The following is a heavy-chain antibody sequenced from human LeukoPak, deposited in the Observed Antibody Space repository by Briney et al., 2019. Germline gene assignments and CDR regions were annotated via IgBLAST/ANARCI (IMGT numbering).Heavy chain of an antibody. D-gene: IGHD3-10*01. CDR1: GGSISRYY. CDR3: ARGRITMVRGVIPRGAALYYFDY. V-gene: IGHV4-59*12. J-gene: IGHJ4*02. Sequence: PSETLSLTCTVSGGSISRYYWSWIRQPPGKGLEWIGYKDYSGSTNYNRSLKSRVTISVDTSKNQFSLKLSSVTAADTAVYYCARGRITMVRGVIPRGAALYYFDYWGQGTLVTVSS. CDR2: KDYSGST.